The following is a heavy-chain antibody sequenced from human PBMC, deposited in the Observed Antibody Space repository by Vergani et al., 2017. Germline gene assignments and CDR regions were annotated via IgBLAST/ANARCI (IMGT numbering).Heavy chain of an antibody. V-gene: IGHV1-69*12. CDR1: GGTFSSYA. Sequence: QVQLVQSGAEVKKPGSSVKVSCKASGGTFSSYAISWVRQAPGQGLEWMGGIIPIFGTANYAQKFPGRVTITADESTSTAYMELSSLRSEDTAVYYCASSLNDFWSGYYSGGFDYWGQGTLVTVSS. CDR2: IIPIFGTA. J-gene: IGHJ4*02. D-gene: IGHD3-3*01. CDR3: ASSLNDFWSGYYSGGFDY.